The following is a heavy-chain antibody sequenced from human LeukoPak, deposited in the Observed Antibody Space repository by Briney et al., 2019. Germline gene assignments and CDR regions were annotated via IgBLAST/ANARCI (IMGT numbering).Heavy chain of an antibody. CDR1: GFTVSSNY. Sequence: PGGSLRLSCAASGFTVSSNYMSWVRQAPGKGLEWVSVIYSGGSTYYADSRKGRFTISRDNSKNTLHLQMNSLRAEDTAVYYCARLRYHDFWSGYWKYYYYMDVWGKGTTVTVSS. CDR3: ARLRYHDFWSGYWKYYYYMDV. D-gene: IGHD3-3*01. V-gene: IGHV3-66*04. J-gene: IGHJ6*03. CDR2: IYSGGST.